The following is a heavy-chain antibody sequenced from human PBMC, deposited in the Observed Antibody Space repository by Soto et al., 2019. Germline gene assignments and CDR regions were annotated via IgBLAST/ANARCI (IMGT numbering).Heavy chain of an antibody. CDR3: ARDLGYCSGGSCYPGIDY. J-gene: IGHJ4*02. CDR2: ISAYNGNT. Sequence: ASVKVSCKASGYTFTSYGISWVRQAPGQGLEWMGWISAYNGNTNYAQKLQGRVTMTTDTSTSTAYMELRSLRSDDTAVYYCARDLGYCSGGSCYPGIDYWGQGTLVTVSS. D-gene: IGHD2-15*01. V-gene: IGHV1-18*01. CDR1: GYTFTSYG.